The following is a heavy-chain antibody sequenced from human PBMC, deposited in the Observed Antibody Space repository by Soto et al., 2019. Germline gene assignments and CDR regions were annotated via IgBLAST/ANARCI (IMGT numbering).Heavy chain of an antibody. CDR2: INPSGGST. V-gene: IGHV1-46*01. CDR3: ARGISGDLDENY. D-gene: IGHD2-21*02. CDR1: GYTFTSYY. Sequence: VASVKVSCKASGYTFTSYYMHWVRQAPGQGLEWMGIINPSGGSTSYAQKFQGRVTITADESTSTAYMELSSLRSEDTAVYYCARGISGDLDENYWGQGTLVTVSS. J-gene: IGHJ4*02.